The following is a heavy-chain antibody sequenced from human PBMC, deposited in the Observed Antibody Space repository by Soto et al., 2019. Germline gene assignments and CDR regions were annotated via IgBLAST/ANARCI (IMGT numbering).Heavy chain of an antibody. D-gene: IGHD3-16*01. V-gene: IGHV4-59*01. J-gene: IGHJ3*02. CDR2: IYYSGST. CDR1: GGSISSYY. CDR3: ARAGSLGAFAI. Sequence: SETLSLTCTVSGGSISSYYWSWIRQPPGKGLEWIGYIYYSGSTNYNPSLKSRVTISVDTSKNQFSLKLSSVTAADTAVYYCARAGSLGAFAIWGQGTMVTVSS.